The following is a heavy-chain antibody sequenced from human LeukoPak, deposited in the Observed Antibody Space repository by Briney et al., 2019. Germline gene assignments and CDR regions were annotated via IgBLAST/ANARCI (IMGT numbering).Heavy chain of an antibody. CDR3: ARLLDQADAFDI. D-gene: IGHD3-3*01. CDR1: GGSISSYY. Sequence: SETLSLTCTVSGGSISSYYWSWIRQPPGKGLEWIGYIYYSGSTNYNPSLKSRVTISVDTSKNQFSLKLSSVTAADTAVYYCARLLDQADAFDIWGQGTMVTVSS. CDR2: IYYSGST. J-gene: IGHJ3*02. V-gene: IGHV4-59*12.